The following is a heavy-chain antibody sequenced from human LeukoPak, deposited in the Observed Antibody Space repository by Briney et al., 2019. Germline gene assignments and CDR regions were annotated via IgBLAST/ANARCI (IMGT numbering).Heavy chain of an antibody. Sequence: GGSLRLSCQFSGFTFSSYAMIWVRQAPGKGLEWTSGISNDGFRTFYTDAVKGRFSISRDNSKNTLHLQMNSLRVEDTATYYCAKFHTLLLAPTHHWGQGTLVTVSS. CDR1: GFTFSSYA. CDR2: ISNDGFRT. CDR3: AKFHTLLLAPTHH. J-gene: IGHJ5*02. V-gene: IGHV3-23*01. D-gene: IGHD2-8*02.